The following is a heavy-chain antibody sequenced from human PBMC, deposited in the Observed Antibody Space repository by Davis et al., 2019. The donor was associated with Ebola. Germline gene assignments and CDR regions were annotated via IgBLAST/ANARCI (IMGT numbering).Heavy chain of an antibody. Sequence: SETLSLTCTVSGGSVSSGSYYWSWIRQPPGKGLEWIGYIYYSGSTNYNPSLKSRVTISVDTSKNQFSLKLSSVTAADTAVYYCARVAAMVWFDPWGQGTLVTVSS. CDR3: ARVAAMVWFDP. D-gene: IGHD5-18*01. V-gene: IGHV4-61*01. J-gene: IGHJ5*02. CDR1: GGSVSSGSYY. CDR2: IYYSGST.